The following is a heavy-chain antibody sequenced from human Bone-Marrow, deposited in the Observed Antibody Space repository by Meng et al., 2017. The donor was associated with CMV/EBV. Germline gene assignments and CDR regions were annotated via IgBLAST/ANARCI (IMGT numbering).Heavy chain of an antibody. V-gene: IGHV3-23*01. CDR1: GFTFSSYA. J-gene: IGHJ4*02. CDR3: ARERRGWTPGY. D-gene: IGHD6-19*01. Sequence: GGSLRLSCAASGFTFSSYAMSWVRQAPGKGLEWVSAISGSGGSTYYADSVKGRFTISRDNAKKTLYLQMNSLRGEDTAVYYCARERRGWTPGYWGQGTQVTVSS. CDR2: ISGSGGST.